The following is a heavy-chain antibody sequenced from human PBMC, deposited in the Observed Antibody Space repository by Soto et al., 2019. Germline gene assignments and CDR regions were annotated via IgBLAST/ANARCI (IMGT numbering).Heavy chain of an antibody. V-gene: IGHV3-73*01. CDR2: IRSKANSYAT. CDR1: GFTFSGSA. D-gene: IGHD4-17*01. CDR3: TRDYGDYALLYYYYGMDV. Sequence: EVQLVESGGGLVQPGGSLKLSCAASGFTFSGSAMHWVRQASGKGLEWVGRIRSKANSYATAYAASVKGRFTISRDDSKNTAYLQMNSLKPEDTAVYYCTRDYGDYALLYYYYGMDVWGQGTTVTVSS. J-gene: IGHJ6*02.